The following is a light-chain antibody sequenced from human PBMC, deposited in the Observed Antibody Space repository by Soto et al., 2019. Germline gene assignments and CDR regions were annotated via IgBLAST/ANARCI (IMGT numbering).Light chain of an antibody. CDR1: SSNIGSNF. V-gene: IGLV1-44*01. CDR3: ATWDDSLNGLV. CDR2: NNN. Sequence: QSVLTQPPSASGTPGQRVTIPCSGSSSNIGSNFVNWYQQLPGTAPKLLMYNNNQRPSGVPDRFSGSKSGTSASLAISGLQSEDEADYPCATWDDSLNGLVFGGGTQLTVL. J-gene: IGLJ3*02.